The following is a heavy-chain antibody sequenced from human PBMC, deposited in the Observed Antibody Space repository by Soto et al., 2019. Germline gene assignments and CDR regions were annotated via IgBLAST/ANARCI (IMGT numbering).Heavy chain of an antibody. CDR1: GFTFSSFT. CDR2: IDTSSTYI. J-gene: IGHJ6*02. CDR3: ARETGSYNWNDVLMDV. D-gene: IGHD1-20*01. Sequence: EVQLVESGGGLVKPGGSLRLSCAASGFTFSSFTMNWVRQAPGKGLEWVSSIDTSSTYIYYADSVTGRFTISRDNAKKSVYLQMNSLRAEDTAVYYCARETGSYNWNDVLMDVWGQGTTVTVSS. V-gene: IGHV3-21*01.